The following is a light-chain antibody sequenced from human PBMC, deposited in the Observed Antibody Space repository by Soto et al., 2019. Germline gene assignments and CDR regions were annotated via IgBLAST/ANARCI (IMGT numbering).Light chain of an antibody. J-gene: IGKJ5*01. CDR2: STS. CDR3: QQYDNSPIT. Sequence: EIVLTQSPGTLSLSPGERGTLSCRASQRFGSSNLAWYQQKPGQAPRLLIYSTSSRATGIPDRFSGSGSGTDFTLTISRLEPEDFAVYYCQQYDNSPITFGQGTRLEIK. CDR1: QRFGSSN. V-gene: IGKV3-20*01.